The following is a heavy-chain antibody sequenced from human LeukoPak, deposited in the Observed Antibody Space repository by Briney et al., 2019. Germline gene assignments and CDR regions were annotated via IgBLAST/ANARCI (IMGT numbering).Heavy chain of an antibody. J-gene: IGHJ4*02. V-gene: IGHV4-34*01. CDR1: GGSFSGYY. Sequence: SETLSLTCAVYGGSFSGYYWIWIRQPPGKGLEWIGEINHSGSTNYNPSLKGRVTISVDTSKNQFSLKLSSVTAADTAVYYCARGGGYSSSWYDGVDYWGQGTLVTVSS. CDR2: INHSGST. D-gene: IGHD6-13*01. CDR3: ARGGGYSSSWYDGVDY.